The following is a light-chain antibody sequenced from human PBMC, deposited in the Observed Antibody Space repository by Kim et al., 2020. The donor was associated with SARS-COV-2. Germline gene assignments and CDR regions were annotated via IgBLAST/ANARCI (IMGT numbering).Light chain of an antibody. Sequence: QRVAISCTWSNSNLGAGYSVQWFQQLPGTAPKLLVFQSTEQPSGVPDRFSGSKAGSSASLAITGLEAEDQADYYCQSFNRGLGDVVFGGGTKVTVL. J-gene: IGLJ2*01. V-gene: IGLV1-40*01. CDR3: QSFNRGLGDVV. CDR1: NSNLGAGYS. CDR2: QST.